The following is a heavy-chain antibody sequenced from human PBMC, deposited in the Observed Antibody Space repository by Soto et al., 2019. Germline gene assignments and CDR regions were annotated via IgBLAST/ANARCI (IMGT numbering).Heavy chain of an antibody. CDR2: ISSDGSST. Sequence: EVQLVESGGVLVQPGGSLRLSCVASGFTFSTYWMHWVRQAPGKGLIWVSRISSDGSSTRYADSVKGRFPISRDNAKNTLYRQMNSLRVEDTAVYFCTRGPGSYFDYWGQGTLVSVSS. D-gene: IGHD3-10*01. CDR1: GFTFSTYW. CDR3: TRGPGSYFDY. J-gene: IGHJ4*02. V-gene: IGHV3-74*01.